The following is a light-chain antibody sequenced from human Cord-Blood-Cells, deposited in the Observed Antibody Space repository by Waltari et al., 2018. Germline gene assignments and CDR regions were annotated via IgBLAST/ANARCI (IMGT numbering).Light chain of an antibody. V-gene: IGLV1-47*01. CDR3: AAWDDSLSSPVV. CDR2: RSN. J-gene: IGLJ2*01. CDR1: SSNIGSNY. Sequence: QSVLTQPPSASGTPGQRVTISCSGSSSNIGSNYVYWYQQLPGAAPKLLIYRSNQRPSGGPDRFSGSKSGTSASLAISGLRSEDDADYYCAAWDDSLSSPVVFGGGTKLTVL.